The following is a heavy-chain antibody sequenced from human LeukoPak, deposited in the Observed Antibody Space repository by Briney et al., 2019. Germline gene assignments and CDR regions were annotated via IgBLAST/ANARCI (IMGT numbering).Heavy chain of an antibody. D-gene: IGHD3-22*01. J-gene: IGHJ3*02. CDR1: GYTFTGYY. CDR3: ARMLFAYYYDSSYDAFDI. Sequence: GASVKVSCKASGYTFTGYYMHWVRQAPGQGLEWMGWINPNSGGTNYAQKFQGRVTMTRDTSISTAYMELSRLRSDDTAVYYCARMLFAYYYDSSYDAFDIWGQGTMVTVSS. V-gene: IGHV1-2*02. CDR2: INPNSGGT.